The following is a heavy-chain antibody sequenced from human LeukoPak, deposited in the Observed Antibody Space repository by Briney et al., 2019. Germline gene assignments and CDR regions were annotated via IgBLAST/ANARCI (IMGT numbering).Heavy chain of an antibody. D-gene: IGHD3-22*01. Sequence: PGGSLRLSCAASGFTVSSNYMSWVRQAPGKGLEWVSAISGSGGSTYYADSVKGRFTISRDNSKNTLYLQMNSLRAEDTAVYYCAKGAPITMIVVVISSVAFDIWGQGTMVTVSS. CDR3: AKGAPITMIVVVISSVAFDI. CDR2: ISGSGGST. V-gene: IGHV3-23*01. J-gene: IGHJ3*02. CDR1: GFTVSSNY.